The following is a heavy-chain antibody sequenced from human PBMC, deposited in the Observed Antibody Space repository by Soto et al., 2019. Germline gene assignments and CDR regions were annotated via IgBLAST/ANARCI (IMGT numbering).Heavy chain of an antibody. D-gene: IGHD6-19*01. CDR2: VFTGGGIT. CDR3: AKPPDSSSTSGWVDP. Sequence: GGSLRLSCAASGFTFSNYAMSWVRQAPGMGLGWVSTVFTGGGITHYAESVKGRFTISRDNSKYMVYLQMNSLRAEDTSVYYCAKPPDSSSTSGWVDPWGQGTLVTVSS. J-gene: IGHJ5*02. CDR1: GFTFSNYA. V-gene: IGHV3-23*01.